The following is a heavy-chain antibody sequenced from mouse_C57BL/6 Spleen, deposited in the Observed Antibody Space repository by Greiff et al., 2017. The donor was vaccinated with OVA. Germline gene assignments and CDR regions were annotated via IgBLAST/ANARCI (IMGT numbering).Heavy chain of an antibody. CDR1: GYTFTSYW. J-gene: IGHJ4*01. CDR3: AREGGAFMDY. V-gene: IGHV1-55*01. Sequence: HVQLQPPWAELVKPGASVKMSCKASGYTFTSYWITWVKQRPGQGLEWIGDIYPGSGSTNYNEKFKSKAPLTVDTSSSTAYMQLSSLTSEDAAVYYCAREGGAFMDYWGKGTSGTGSS. CDR2: IYPGSGST.